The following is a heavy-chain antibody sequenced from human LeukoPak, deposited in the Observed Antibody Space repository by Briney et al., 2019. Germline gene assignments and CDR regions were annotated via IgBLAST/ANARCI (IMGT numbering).Heavy chain of an antibody. CDR3: ARDRAAFGVVQVGY. CDR2: IKQDGSEK. D-gene: IGHD3-3*01. Sequence: PAGSLRLSCAASGFTFSSYWMSWVRQAPGKGLEWLANIKQDGSEKYYVDSVKGRFTISRDNTKNTLYLQMNSLRTEDTAVYYCARDRAAFGVVQVGYWGQGTLVTVSS. V-gene: IGHV3-7*01. CDR1: GFTFSSYW. J-gene: IGHJ4*02.